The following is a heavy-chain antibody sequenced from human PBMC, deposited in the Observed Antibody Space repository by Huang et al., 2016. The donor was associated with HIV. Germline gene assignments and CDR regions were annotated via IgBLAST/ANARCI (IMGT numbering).Heavy chain of an antibody. CDR3: ARGGPYSRDYYYYGMDV. CDR1: GGSISSYY. D-gene: IGHD6-13*01. CDR2: IHYSGST. V-gene: IGHV4-59*01. J-gene: IGHJ6*02. Sequence: QVQLQESGPGLVKPSEPLSLTCTVSGGSISSYYWSWIRPPPGKGLEWIGYIHYSGSTNYNPSLKSRVTTSVDTSKNQFFLKLSSVTAADTAVYYCARGGPYSRDYYYYGMDVWGQGTTVTVSS.